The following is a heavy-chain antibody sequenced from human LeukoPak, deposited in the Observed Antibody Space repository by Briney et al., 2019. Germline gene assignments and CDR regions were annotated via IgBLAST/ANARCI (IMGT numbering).Heavy chain of an antibody. Sequence: PGGSLRLSCAASGFTFSSYAMHWVRQAPGKGLEWVAVISYDGSNKYYADSVKGRFTIPRDNSKNTLYLQMDSLRAEDTAVYYCARDHAIGELPDYWGQGTLVTVSS. CDR1: GFTFSSYA. J-gene: IGHJ4*02. D-gene: IGHD3-10*01. CDR2: ISYDGSNK. V-gene: IGHV3-30*04. CDR3: ARDHAIGELPDY.